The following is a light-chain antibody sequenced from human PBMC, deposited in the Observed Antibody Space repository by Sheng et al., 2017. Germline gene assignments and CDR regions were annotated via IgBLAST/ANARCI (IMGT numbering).Light chain of an antibody. CDR3: QHRSDWPT. V-gene: IGKV3-11*01. CDR1: QSVGNN. CDR2: DAS. Sequence: EIVMTQSPATLSVSPGERVTLSCRASQSVGNNFAWYQQKPGQAPRVLIYDASNRATGIPARFSGSGSGTDFTLTIGSLEPEDFAVYYCQHRSDWPTFGGGTKVEIK. J-gene: IGKJ4*01.